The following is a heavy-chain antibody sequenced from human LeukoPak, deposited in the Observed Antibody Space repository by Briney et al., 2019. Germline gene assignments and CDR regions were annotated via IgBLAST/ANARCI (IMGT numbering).Heavy chain of an antibody. CDR2: INPSSGGT. Sequence: ASVKVSCKASGYTFTGYYMHWVRQAPGQGLEWMGWINPSSGGTNYAQKFQGRVTMTRDTSISTVYMELSSLRSDDTAVYFCARDPMDYYFPYWGQGTLVTVSS. J-gene: IGHJ4*02. CDR1: GYTFTGYY. CDR3: ARDPMDYYFPY. V-gene: IGHV1-2*02. D-gene: IGHD2/OR15-2a*01.